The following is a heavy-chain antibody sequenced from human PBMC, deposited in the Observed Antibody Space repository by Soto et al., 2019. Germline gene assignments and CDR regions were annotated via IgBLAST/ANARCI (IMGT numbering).Heavy chain of an antibody. Sequence: PGGSLRLSCAASGFTFGGYEMNWVRQAPGTGLEWVSYISTSGSTKYYADSMEGRFTISRDNSKNSLYLQMNSLRAEDTAVYYCARVHAGYGGAYFDYWGQGTLVTVSS. D-gene: IGHD4-17*01. V-gene: IGHV3-48*03. CDR3: ARVHAGYGGAYFDY. J-gene: IGHJ4*02. CDR1: GFTFGGYE. CDR2: ISTSGSTK.